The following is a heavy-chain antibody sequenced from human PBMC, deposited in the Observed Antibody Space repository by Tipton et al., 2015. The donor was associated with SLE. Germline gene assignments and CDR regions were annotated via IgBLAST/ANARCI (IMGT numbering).Heavy chain of an antibody. Sequence: TLSLTCNVSGQSIRSSYWSWIRQPPGKGLEWIGYIYSSGSTNSNPSLKSRVTISVDTSKNQFSLKLNSVTAADTVVYYCARDGPGGYWGQGTLVTVSS. J-gene: IGHJ4*02. CDR2: IYSSGST. D-gene: IGHD3-16*01. CDR3: ARDGPGGY. V-gene: IGHV4-4*08. CDR1: GQSIRSSY.